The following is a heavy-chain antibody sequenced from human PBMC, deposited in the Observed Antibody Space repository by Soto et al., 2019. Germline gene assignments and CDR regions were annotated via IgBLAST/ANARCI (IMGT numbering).Heavy chain of an antibody. CDR3: ARGVVARWGFFDY. J-gene: IGHJ4*02. D-gene: IGHD2-15*01. CDR2: IYYSGST. Sequence: PSETLSLTCTVSGGSISSGDYYWSWIRQPPGKGLEWIGYIYYSGSTYYNPSLKSRVTISVDTSKNQFSLKLSSVTAADTAVYYCARGVVARWGFFDYWGQGTLVTVSS. CDR1: GGSISSGDYY. V-gene: IGHV4-30-4*01.